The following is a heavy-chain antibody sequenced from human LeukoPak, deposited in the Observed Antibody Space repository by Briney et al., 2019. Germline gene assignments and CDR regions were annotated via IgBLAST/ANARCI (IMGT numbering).Heavy chain of an antibody. D-gene: IGHD4-17*01. CDR1: GFTVSSNY. J-gene: IGHJ4*02. CDR3: ARVFFYGDYGAFDY. V-gene: IGHV3-53*04. CDR2: IYSGGST. Sequence: GGSLRLSCAASGFTVSSNYMSWVRQAPGKGLEWVSVIYSGGSTYYADSVKGRFTISRHNSKNTLYLQMNSPRAEDTAVYYCARVFFYGDYGAFDYWGQGTLVTVSS.